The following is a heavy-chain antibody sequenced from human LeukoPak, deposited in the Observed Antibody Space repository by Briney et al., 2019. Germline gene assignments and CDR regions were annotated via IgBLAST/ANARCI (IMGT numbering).Heavy chain of an antibody. J-gene: IGHJ3*02. CDR2: IYSGGST. V-gene: IGHV3-53*01. D-gene: IGHD3-22*01. CDR1: GFTVSSNY. Sequence: GGSLRLSCAASGFTVSSNYMSWVRQAPGKGLEWVSVIYSGGSTYYADSVKGRFTISRDNSKNTLYLQMNSLRAEDTAVYYCAGARKDYYDSSWYYRAFDIWGQGTMVTVSS. CDR3: AGARKDYYDSSWYYRAFDI.